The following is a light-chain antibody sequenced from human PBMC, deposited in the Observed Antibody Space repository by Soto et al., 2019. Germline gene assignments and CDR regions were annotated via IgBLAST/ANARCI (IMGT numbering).Light chain of an antibody. CDR3: AAWDDSLNGFYV. J-gene: IGLJ1*01. CDR1: SSNIGSNT. Sequence: QSVLTQPPSASGTPGQRVTISCSGSSSNIGSNTVNWYQQLPGTAPKLLIYSNSQRPSGVPDRFSGSKSGTSASLAISGLQSEDEADYYCAAWDDSLNGFYVFGTGTKLNVL. V-gene: IGLV1-44*01. CDR2: SNS.